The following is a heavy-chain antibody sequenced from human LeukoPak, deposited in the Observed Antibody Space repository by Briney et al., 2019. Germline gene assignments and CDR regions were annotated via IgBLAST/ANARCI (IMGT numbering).Heavy chain of an antibody. V-gene: IGHV3-74*01. J-gene: IGHJ4*02. D-gene: IGHD3-10*01. Sequence: GGALRLSCAASGFIFSSYWMHWVRQAPGKGLVWVSRINSDGSSTSYADSVKGRFTISRDNSKNTLYLQMSGLRAEDTAVYYCARDYGSGTYYNGYFDYWGQGTLVTVSS. CDR3: ARDYGSGTYYNGYFDY. CDR1: GFIFSSYW. CDR2: INSDGSST.